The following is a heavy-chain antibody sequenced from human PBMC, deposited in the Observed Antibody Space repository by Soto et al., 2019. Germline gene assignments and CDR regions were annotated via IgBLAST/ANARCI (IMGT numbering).Heavy chain of an antibody. CDR2: INHSGNT. CDR3: ARTYYYDSSGYYLERWAFDI. Sequence: PSETLSLTCTVSGGSISSSSNHWGWIRQPPGKGLEWIGKINHSGNTNYNPSLKSRVTISVDTSKNQFSLKLSSVTAADTAVYYCARTYYYDSSGYYLERWAFDIWGQGTMVTVSS. D-gene: IGHD3-22*01. V-gene: IGHV4-39*07. CDR1: GGSISSSSNH. J-gene: IGHJ3*02.